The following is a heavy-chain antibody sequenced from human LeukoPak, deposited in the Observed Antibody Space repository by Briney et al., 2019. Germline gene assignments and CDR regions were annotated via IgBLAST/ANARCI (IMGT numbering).Heavy chain of an antibody. CDR2: ISGSGDST. J-gene: IGHJ4*02. Sequence: GRSLRLSCAASGFTFSTSGMHWVRQAPGKGLEWVSAISGSGDSTYYGDSVKGRFTISRDNSKNTLYLQMNSLRAEDTAVYYCAKTRPLDSSSWSHGDYWGQGTLVTVSS. V-gene: IGHV3-23*01. D-gene: IGHD6-13*01. CDR1: GFTFSTSG. CDR3: AKTRPLDSSSWSHGDY.